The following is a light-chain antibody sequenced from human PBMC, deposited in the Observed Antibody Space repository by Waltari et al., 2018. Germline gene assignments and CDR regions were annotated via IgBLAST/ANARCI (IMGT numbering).Light chain of an antibody. V-gene: IGKV1-5*03. Sequence: DIQMTQSPSTLSASVGDRVTITCRASQRISRWLAWYQQKPGKAPKFLIYEASSLKSGVPSRFSVSGAGTEFTLTISSLQPDDFATYYCQQYKSGWTFGQGTKVEIK. CDR1: QRISRW. J-gene: IGKJ1*01. CDR2: EAS. CDR3: QQYKSGWT.